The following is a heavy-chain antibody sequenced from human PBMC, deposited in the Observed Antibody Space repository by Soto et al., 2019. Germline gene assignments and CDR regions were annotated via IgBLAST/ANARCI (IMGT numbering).Heavy chain of an antibody. Sequence: GESLKISCQGPEYNFPIYWIAWVRQMPGKGLAWMGIIYPGDYDSRYSTYILAQVTISVDHYTRSAHLQWRSLTASDSAVHFCLRANVLTLWYFLYPLCLDYWGEGTPVTVSS. CDR2: IYPGDYDS. D-gene: IGHD2-21*01. V-gene: IGHV5-51*01. J-gene: IGHJ4*02. CDR1: EYNFPIYW. CDR3: LRANVLTLWYFLYPLCLDY.